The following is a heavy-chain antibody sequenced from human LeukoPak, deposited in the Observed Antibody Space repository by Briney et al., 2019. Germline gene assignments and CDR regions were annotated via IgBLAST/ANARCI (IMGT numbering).Heavy chain of an antibody. V-gene: IGHV3-30-3*01. CDR2: ISYDGSNK. CDR1: GFTFSSYA. Sequence: GGSLRLSCAASGFTFSSYAMHWVRQAPGKGLEWVAVISYDGSNKYYADSVKGRFTISRDNSKNTLYLQMNSLRAEDTAVYYCASPRDPRRQQLIRRAFDIGGQGTMVTVSS. CDR3: ASPRDPRRQQLIRRAFDI. D-gene: IGHD6-13*01. J-gene: IGHJ3*02.